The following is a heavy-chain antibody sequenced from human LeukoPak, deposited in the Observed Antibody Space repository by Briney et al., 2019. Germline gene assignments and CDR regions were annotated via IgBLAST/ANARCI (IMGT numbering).Heavy chain of an antibody. V-gene: IGHV3-48*04. CDR1: GFTFSSYT. Sequence: PGGSLRLSCAASGFTFSSYTMNWVRQAPGKGLEWVSYITSSGSTIYYADSVKGRFTISRDNAKNSLYLQMNSLRAEDSAVYYCARGGGAAPQRGSIDYWGQGTLVTVSS. D-gene: IGHD1-26*01. CDR3: ARGGGAAPQRGSIDY. J-gene: IGHJ4*02. CDR2: ITSSGSTI.